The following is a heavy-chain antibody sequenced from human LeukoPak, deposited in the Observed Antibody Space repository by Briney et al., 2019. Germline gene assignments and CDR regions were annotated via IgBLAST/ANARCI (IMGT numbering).Heavy chain of an antibody. CDR2: ITGSGTST. CDR3: VIWGDYDVLTGYYVPDY. J-gene: IGHJ4*02. D-gene: IGHD3-9*01. Sequence: GASLRLSCVASGFTFSNYAMSWVRQAPGKWLEWLSAITGSGTSTYYADSLKGRFTISRDNSKNTVFLQMNSLRHEDTAIYYCVIWGDYDVLTGYYVPDYWGQGTLVTVSS. CDR1: GFTFSNYA. V-gene: IGHV3-23*01.